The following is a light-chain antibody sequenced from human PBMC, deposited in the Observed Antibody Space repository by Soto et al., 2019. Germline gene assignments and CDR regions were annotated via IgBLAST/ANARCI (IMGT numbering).Light chain of an antibody. CDR2: GAS. CDR3: QQYGNSPIT. V-gene: IGKV3-20*01. CDR1: QSVTSNY. Sequence: IVWTHSPCTLSLSPVERATLSCSASQSVTSNYLAWYQQKPGQAPRLLIYGASSRATGIPDRFSGSGSGTDFTLTVSRLEPEDFAVYSCQQYGNSPITFGQGTRLEIK. J-gene: IGKJ5*01.